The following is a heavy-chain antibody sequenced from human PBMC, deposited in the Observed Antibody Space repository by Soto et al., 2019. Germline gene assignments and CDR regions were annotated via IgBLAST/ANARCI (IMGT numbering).Heavy chain of an antibody. CDR2: IFYSGST. V-gene: IGHV4-59*08. D-gene: IGHD3-10*01. J-gene: IGHJ4*02. CDR1: GGSISSYY. Sequence: SETLSLTCTVSGGSISSYYWSWIRQPPGKGLEWIGYIFYSGSTNYNPSLRTRVTISRDTSKNQFSLKLTSVTAADTAVYFCARYRLYYDSGSFPYYFDHWGQGTLVTVSS. CDR3: ARYRLYYDSGSFPYYFDH.